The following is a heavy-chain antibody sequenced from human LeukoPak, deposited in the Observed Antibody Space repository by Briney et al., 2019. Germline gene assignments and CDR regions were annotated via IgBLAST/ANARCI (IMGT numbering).Heavy chain of an antibody. D-gene: IGHD6-19*01. Sequence: SETLSLTCTVSGGSISTPGYYWGWIRQPPGKGLEWIGSLYHSGSTYYKPSLKSRATISVDKSKNQCSLKLRSVTAADTAVYYCARQVVAVAGTGYFDYWGQGTLVTVSS. J-gene: IGHJ4*02. V-gene: IGHV4-39*01. CDR3: ARQVVAVAGTGYFDY. CDR1: GGSISTPGYY. CDR2: LYHSGST.